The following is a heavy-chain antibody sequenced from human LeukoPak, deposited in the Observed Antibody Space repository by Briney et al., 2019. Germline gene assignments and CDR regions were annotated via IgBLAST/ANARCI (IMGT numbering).Heavy chain of an antibody. CDR1: GETLSSNSAA. D-gene: IGHD2-2*01. J-gene: IGHJ4*02. V-gene: IGHV6-1*01. Sequence: SQTLSLTCALSGETLSSNSAASDWGRPSPSRGLEWRVRTYYRFKAYNDYAVSVKSRITITPDTSQNQFSLQLNSVTPEDTAVYYCASGGPGCSSTSCYQYWGQGTLVTVSS. CDR2: TYYRFKAYN. CDR3: ASGGPGCSSTSCYQY.